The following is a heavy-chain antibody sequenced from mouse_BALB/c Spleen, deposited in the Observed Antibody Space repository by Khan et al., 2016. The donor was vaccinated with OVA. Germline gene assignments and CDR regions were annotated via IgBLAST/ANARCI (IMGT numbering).Heavy chain of an antibody. CDR3: AEVSGSSGVDY. CDR2: IGSGGST. CDR1: GFTFSRYP. Sequence: EVELVESGGGLVKPGGSLKLSCAASGFTFSRYPMSWVRQTPEKRLEWVASIGSGGSTYHPDSVKGRFTISRDHARTILLLQMSSLRPEDTAMYFCAEVSGSSGVDYWGQGTSLTVS. J-gene: IGHJ2*02. V-gene: IGHV5-6-5*01. D-gene: IGHD1-1*01.